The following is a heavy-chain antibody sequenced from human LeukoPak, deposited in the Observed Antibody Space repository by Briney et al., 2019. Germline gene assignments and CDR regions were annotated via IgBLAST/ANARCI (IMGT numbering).Heavy chain of an antibody. Sequence: GGSLRLSCAASGFTFSDYYMSWIRQAPGKGLEWVSYISNSSDSIYYADSVEGRFTISRDNAKNSLYLQMNSLRAEDTAVYYCAREGRRPPYYYYYMDVWGKGTTVTISS. CDR2: ISNSSDSI. J-gene: IGHJ6*03. CDR1: GFTFSDYY. CDR3: AREGRRPPYYYYYMDV. V-gene: IGHV3-11*01.